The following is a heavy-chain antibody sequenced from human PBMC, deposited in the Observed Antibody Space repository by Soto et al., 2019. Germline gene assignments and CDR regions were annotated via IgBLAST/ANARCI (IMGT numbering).Heavy chain of an antibody. CDR3: ARGTYYYDSSDAFDI. V-gene: IGHV1-2*02. D-gene: IGHD3-22*01. CDR1: GYTFTGYY. CDR2: INPNSGGT. Sequence: ASVKVFCKASGYTFTGYYMHWVRQAPGQGLEWMGWINPNSGGTNYAQKFQGRVTMTRDTSISTAYMELSRLRSDDTAVYYCARGTYYYDSSDAFDIWGQGTMVTVSS. J-gene: IGHJ3*02.